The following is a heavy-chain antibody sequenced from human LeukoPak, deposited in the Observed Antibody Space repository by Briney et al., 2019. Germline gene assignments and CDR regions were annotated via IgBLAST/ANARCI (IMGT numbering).Heavy chain of an antibody. V-gene: IGHV1-8*01. CDR2: MNPNSGNS. J-gene: IGHJ1*01. CDR1: GYTFTRYD. CDR3: VDPDR. Sequence: ASVKVSCKASGYTFTRYDINWVRQATGQGLEWMGWMNPNSGNSGFAQKFQGRVIMTRNTSIATAYMEVTNLRFDDTAVYYCVDPDRWGQGTLVTVSS. D-gene: IGHD3-22*01.